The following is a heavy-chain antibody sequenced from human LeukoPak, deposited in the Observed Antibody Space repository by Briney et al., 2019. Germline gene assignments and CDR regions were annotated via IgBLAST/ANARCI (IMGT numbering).Heavy chain of an antibody. Sequence: PGGSLRLSCAASGFTFTTYGMHWVRQAPGKGLEWVALISFDGSEKYYAESVKGRFTISRDNSKNTLYLQMNSLRAEDTAFYYCARGQQLVLGAFDIWGQGTMVTVSS. CDR2: ISFDGSEK. D-gene: IGHD6-13*01. CDR1: GFTFTTYG. J-gene: IGHJ3*02. V-gene: IGHV3-30*03. CDR3: ARGQQLVLGAFDI.